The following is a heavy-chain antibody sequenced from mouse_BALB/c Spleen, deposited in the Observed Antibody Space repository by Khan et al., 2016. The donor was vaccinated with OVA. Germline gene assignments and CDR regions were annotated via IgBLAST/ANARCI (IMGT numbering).Heavy chain of an antibody. CDR1: GYTFTDYA. CDR2: ISTYYGDA. V-gene: IGHV1S137*01. D-gene: IGHD1-3*01. CDR3: ARGSGNSRFAY. J-gene: IGHJ3*01. Sequence: QVQLQQSGAELVRPGVSVKISCKGSGYTFTDYAMHWVKQSHAKSLEWIGVISTYYGDADYNQKFKGKATMTVDKSSSTAYMELARLTSEEYAIYYCARGSGNSRFAYWGQGTLVTVSA.